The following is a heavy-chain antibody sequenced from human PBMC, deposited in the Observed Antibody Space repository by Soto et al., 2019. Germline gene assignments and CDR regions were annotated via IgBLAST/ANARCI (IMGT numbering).Heavy chain of an antibody. D-gene: IGHD2-2*01. CDR2: IDPSDSYT. Sequence: GESLKISCKGSGYSFTSYWISWVRQMPGKGLEWMGRIDPSDSYTNYSPSLQGHVTISADKSISTAYLQWSSLKASDTAMYYCARLSPARGYCSSTSCRDYWYFDLWGRGTLVTVSS. CDR3: ARLSPARGYCSSTSCRDYWYFDL. J-gene: IGHJ2*01. V-gene: IGHV5-10-1*01. CDR1: GYSFTSYW.